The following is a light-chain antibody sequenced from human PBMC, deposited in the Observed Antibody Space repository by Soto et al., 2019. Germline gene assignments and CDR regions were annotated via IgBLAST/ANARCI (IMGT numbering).Light chain of an antibody. J-gene: IGLJ2*01. CDR2: DVA. CDR1: HRDVGGYNY. CDR3: SSYTTSSTVV. Sequence: QSALTQPASISGSTGKSITISCTGPHRDVGGYNYVSWYQQYPGKATKLMIYDVANRPSGVSYRVSGSKSGKTASLTISGLQAEDEDDYYCSSYTTSSTVVFGGGTKVTVL. V-gene: IGLV2-14*01.